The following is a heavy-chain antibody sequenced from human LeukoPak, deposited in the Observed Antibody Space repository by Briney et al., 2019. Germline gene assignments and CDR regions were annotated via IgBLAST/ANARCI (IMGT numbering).Heavy chain of an antibody. CDR3: ARDPGY. J-gene: IGHJ4*02. CDR2: IKQDGSEI. V-gene: IGHV3-7*01. CDR1: GFSFSNYW. Sequence: GGSLRLSCEASGFSFSNYWMSWVRQAPGKGLEWVANIKQDGSEIYYVDSVRGRFTISRDNAKNSLYLQMNSLRAEDTAVYYCARDPGYWGQGTLVTVSS.